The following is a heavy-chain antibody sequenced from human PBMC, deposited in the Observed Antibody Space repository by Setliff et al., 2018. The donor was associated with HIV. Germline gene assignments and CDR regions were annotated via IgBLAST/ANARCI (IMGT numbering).Heavy chain of an antibody. CDR3: ARGGYHGFGSYGDY. J-gene: IGHJ4*02. D-gene: IGHD3-10*01. CDR1: GYTFTNYY. CDR2: LNPSGDST. V-gene: IGHV1-46*01. Sequence: ASVKVSCKASGYTFTNYYVHWVRQVPGQGLEWMGILNPSGDSTAYAQKFQGSVTMTRDTSTSTVYMELSSLRSDDTAVYYCARGGYHGFGSYGDYWGQGTLVTVSS.